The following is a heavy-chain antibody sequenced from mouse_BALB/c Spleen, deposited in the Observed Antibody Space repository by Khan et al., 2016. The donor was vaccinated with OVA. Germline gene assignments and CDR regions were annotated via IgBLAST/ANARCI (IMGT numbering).Heavy chain of an antibody. J-gene: IGHJ3*01. CDR3: AIKDYYDYGPFPY. D-gene: IGHD2-4*01. CDR2: INYCGNT. CDR1: GYSITSEYA. Sequence: EVKLLESGPGLVKPSQSLSLTCTVTGYSITSEYAWNWIRQFPGNKLEWMGYINYCGNTKFNPSLKSRTSITRDTSKNQFFLQLNSVTTEDTATYYCAIKDYYDYGPFPYWGQGTLVTVSA. V-gene: IGHV3-2*02.